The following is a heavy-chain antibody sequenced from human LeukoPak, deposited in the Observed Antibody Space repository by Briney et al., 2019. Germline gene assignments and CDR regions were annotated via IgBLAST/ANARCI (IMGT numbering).Heavy chain of an antibody. CDR3: ARDRVTMVRGVNYYFDY. Sequence: GGSLRLSCAASGFIVSSNYMSWVRQAPGKGLEWVANIKQDGSEKYYVDSVKGRFTISRDNAKNSLYLQMNSLRAEDTAVYYCARDRVTMVRGVNYYFDYWGQGTLVTVSS. V-gene: IGHV3-7*05. J-gene: IGHJ4*02. CDR1: GFIVSSNY. D-gene: IGHD3-10*01. CDR2: IKQDGSEK.